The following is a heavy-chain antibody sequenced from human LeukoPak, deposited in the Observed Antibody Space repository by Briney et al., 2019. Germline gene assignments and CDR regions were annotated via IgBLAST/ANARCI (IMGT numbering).Heavy chain of an antibody. D-gene: IGHD2-2*01. V-gene: IGHV4-59*01. CDR3: AGGCSSTSCYQDYYYYYMDV. CDR1: GGSISSYY. Sequence: SETLSLTCTVSGGSISSYYWSWLRQPPGKGLEGIGYIYYSGSTNYNPSLTSRVTISVDTSKNQFSLKLSSVTAADTAVYYCAGGCSSTSCYQDYYYYYMDVWGKGTTVTVSS. CDR2: IYYSGST. J-gene: IGHJ6*03.